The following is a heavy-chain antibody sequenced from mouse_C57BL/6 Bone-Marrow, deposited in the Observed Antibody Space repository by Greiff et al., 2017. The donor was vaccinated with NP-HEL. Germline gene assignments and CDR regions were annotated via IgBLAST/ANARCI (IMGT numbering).Heavy chain of an antibody. Sequence: EVMLVESGGGLVKPGGSLKLSCAASGFTFSDYGMHWVRQAPEKGLEWVAYISSGSSTIYYADTVKGRFTLSRDNAKNTLFLQRTSLRSEDTAMYYCARYYYGSSYFDYWGQGTTLTVSS. CDR2: ISSGSSTI. D-gene: IGHD1-1*01. CDR1: GFTFSDYG. J-gene: IGHJ2*01. V-gene: IGHV5-17*01. CDR3: ARYYYGSSYFDY.